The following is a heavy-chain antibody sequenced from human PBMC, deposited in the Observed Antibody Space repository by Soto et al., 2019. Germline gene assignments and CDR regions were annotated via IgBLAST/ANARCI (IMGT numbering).Heavy chain of an antibody. D-gene: IGHD2-2*01. Sequence: QVQLVQSGAEVKKPGSSVKVSCKASGGTFSSYAISWVRQAPGQGLEWMGGIIPIFGTANYAQKFQGRVTITADESTSTAYMELSSLRSEDTAVYYCARSSIVVVPAATMILGFDYWGQGTLVTVSS. CDR2: IIPIFGTA. J-gene: IGHJ4*02. V-gene: IGHV1-69*01. CDR1: GGTFSSYA. CDR3: ARSSIVVVPAATMILGFDY.